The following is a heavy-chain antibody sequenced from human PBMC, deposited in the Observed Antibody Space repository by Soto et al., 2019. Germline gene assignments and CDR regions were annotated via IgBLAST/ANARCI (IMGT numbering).Heavy chain of an antibody. J-gene: IGHJ4*02. V-gene: IGHV4-4*02. CDR1: GGSISSSNW. Sequence: SETLSLTCAVSGGSISSSNWWSWVRQPPGKGLEWVGEIYHSGSTNYNPSLKSQVTISVDKSKNQFSLKLSSVTAADTAVYYCARGYSSSWYSFDYWGQGTLVTVSS. CDR2: IYHSGST. D-gene: IGHD6-13*01. CDR3: ARGYSSSWYSFDY.